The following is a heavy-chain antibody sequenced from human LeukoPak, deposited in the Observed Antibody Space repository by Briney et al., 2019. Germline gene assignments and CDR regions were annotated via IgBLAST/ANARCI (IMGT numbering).Heavy chain of an antibody. D-gene: IGHD5-12*01. Sequence: SETLSLTCTVSGGSISSSSYYWGWIRRPPGGGLEWIGSIYYSGSTYYNPSLKSRVTMSVDTSKNQFSLKLSSVTAADTAVYYCARTGYLGIDYWGQGTLVTVSS. CDR1: GGSISSSSYY. J-gene: IGHJ4*02. V-gene: IGHV4-39*01. CDR2: IYYSGST. CDR3: ARTGYLGIDY.